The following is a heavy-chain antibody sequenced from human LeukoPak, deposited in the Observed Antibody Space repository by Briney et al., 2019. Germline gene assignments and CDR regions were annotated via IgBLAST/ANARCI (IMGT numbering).Heavy chain of an antibody. J-gene: IGHJ3*02. CDR3: AKGLRRLSDAFDI. CDR1: GFTFDDYA. V-gene: IGHV3-9*01. Sequence: GGSLRLSCAASGFTFDDYAMHWVRQAPGKGLEWVSGISWNSGSIGYADSVKGRFTISRDNAKNSLYLQMNSLRAEDTALCYCAKGLRRLSDAFDIWGQGTMVTVSS. CDR2: ISWNSGSI. D-gene: IGHD3-3*01.